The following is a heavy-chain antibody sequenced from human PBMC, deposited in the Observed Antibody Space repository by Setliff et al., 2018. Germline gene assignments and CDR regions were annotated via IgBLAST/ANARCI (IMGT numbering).Heavy chain of an antibody. J-gene: IGHJ4*02. D-gene: IGHD2-15*01. CDR1: GGSISSSSYY. CDR2: IYYSGST. Sequence: KPSETLSLTCTVSGGSISSSSYYWGWIRQPPGKGLEWIGSIYYSGSTYYNPSLKSRVTISMDTSKNQFSLKLSSVTAADTAVYYCARPRGGVEGYFDYWGQGTLVTV. CDR3: ARPRGGVEGYFDY. V-gene: IGHV4-39*01.